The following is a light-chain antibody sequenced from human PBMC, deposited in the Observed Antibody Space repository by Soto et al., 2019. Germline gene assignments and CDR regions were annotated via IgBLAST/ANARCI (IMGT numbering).Light chain of an antibody. V-gene: IGKV1-39*01. CDR3: QQTSSTPIT. J-gene: IGKJ5*01. Sequence: DIQMTQSPSSLSAFVGDRVTITCRASQNVIRYLNWYQWKPGKAPTLLIWSASNLQAGFPSRFTGSRSGTYFTRTISSLQPEDSAICYCQQTSSTPITFGQGTRLEIK. CDR1: QNVIRY. CDR2: SAS.